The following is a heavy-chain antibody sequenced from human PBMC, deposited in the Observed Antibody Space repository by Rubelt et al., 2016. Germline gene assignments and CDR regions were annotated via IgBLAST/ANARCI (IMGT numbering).Heavy chain of an antibody. J-gene: IGHJ4*02. Sequence: EVQLVESGGGLVKPGGSLRLSCAASGFTFSSYSMNWVRQAPGKGLEWVSSISSSSSYIYYADSVKGRLTSSRYNAKNPLYLQMNSLRAEDTAVYYGAREPSGYSYGSSGDFDYWGQGTLVTVSS. CDR2: ISSSSSYI. CDR3: AREPSGYSYGSSGDFDY. CDR1: GFTFSSYS. V-gene: IGHV3-21*01. D-gene: IGHD5-18*01.